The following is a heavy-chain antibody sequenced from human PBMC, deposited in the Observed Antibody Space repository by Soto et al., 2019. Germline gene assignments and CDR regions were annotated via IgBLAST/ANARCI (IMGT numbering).Heavy chain of an antibody. Sequence: GASVKVSCKASGYTFTDYYIHWVRQAPGQGLEWMGWINPKSGGTDLSQKFQGRVTMTRDTSISTVYMELSNLRSDDTAMYYCASPSSGWKYWGQGTQVTVSS. D-gene: IGHD6-19*01. V-gene: IGHV1-2*02. CDR1: GYTFTDYY. J-gene: IGHJ4*02. CDR3: ASPSSGWKY. CDR2: INPKSGGT.